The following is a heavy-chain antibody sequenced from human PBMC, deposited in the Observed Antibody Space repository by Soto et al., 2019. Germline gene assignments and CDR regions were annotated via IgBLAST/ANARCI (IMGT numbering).Heavy chain of an antibody. J-gene: IGHJ4*02. Sequence: QITLKEAGPTLVNPTQTLTLTCTFSGFSLSTRGAGVGWIRHPPGKALEWLALIYWNDDKRYSPSLKSRLTITQDTSKNQVVLTMTHMDSVDTDTYYCAHSVPRGPFDYWGQGTLFTVSS. CDR3: AHSVPRGPFDY. CDR1: GFSLSTRGAG. CDR2: IYWNDDK. D-gene: IGHD2-2*01. V-gene: IGHV2-5*01.